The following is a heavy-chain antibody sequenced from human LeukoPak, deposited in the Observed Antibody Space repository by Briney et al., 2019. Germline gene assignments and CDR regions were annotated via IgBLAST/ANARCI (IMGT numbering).Heavy chain of an antibody. Sequence: GGSLRLSCAASGFTFSSYSMNWVRQAPGKGLEWVSSISSSSSYIYYADSVKGRFTISRDNAKNSLYLQMNSLRAEDTAVYYCANGMITFGGVIVIPPPFDYWGQGTLVTVSS. CDR3: ANGMITFGGVIVIPPPFDY. CDR1: GFTFSSYS. J-gene: IGHJ4*02. V-gene: IGHV3-21*01. D-gene: IGHD3-16*02. CDR2: ISSSSSYI.